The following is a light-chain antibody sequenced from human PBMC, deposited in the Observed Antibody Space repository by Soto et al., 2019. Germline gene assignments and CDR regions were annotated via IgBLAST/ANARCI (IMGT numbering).Light chain of an antibody. Sequence: DIQMTQSPSSLSASVGDRVTITCRASQGISNYLAWYQQKPGKVPKLLIYAASTLQSGDPSRFSGSGSGTEFTRTISRLQPEDVATYDCRKYNSAPFTFGPGTKVDI. J-gene: IGKJ3*01. CDR2: AAS. V-gene: IGKV1-27*01. CDR1: QGISNY. CDR3: RKYNSAPFT.